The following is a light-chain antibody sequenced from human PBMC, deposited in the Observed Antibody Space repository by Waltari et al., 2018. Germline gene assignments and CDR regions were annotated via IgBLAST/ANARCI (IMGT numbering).Light chain of an antibody. J-gene: IGLJ3*02. V-gene: IGLV2-14*01. Sequence: QSALTQPASVSGSPGQSITISCTGTGSDIGGYNSVAWYQQHPGKAPKLIIYEGSERPSGVSNRFSGSKSGNTASLTSSGLQAEDEADFYCSSYTRRATRVFGGGTKLTVL. CDR2: EGS. CDR1: GSDIGGYNS. CDR3: SSYTRRATRV.